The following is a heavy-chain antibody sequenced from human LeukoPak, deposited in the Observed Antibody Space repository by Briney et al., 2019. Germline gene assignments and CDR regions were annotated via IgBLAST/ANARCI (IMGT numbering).Heavy chain of an antibody. J-gene: IGHJ4*02. V-gene: IGHV4-59*01. Sequence: SQTLSLTCSVSRVSITSYYWNWIRQPPGNGLEWMGYIYDSGSTNYNPSLKSRVTISVDTSKNQFSLKLRSVTAADTAVYYCARVDSAVVIDYWGQGILVTVSS. CDR1: RVSITSYY. CDR2: IYDSGST. CDR3: ARVDSAVVIDY. D-gene: IGHD4-23*01.